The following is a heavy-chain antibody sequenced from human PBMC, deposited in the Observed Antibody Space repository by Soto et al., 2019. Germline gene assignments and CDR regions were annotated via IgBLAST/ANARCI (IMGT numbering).Heavy chain of an antibody. Sequence: QVQLVESGGGVVQPGRSLRLSCAASGFTFSRYGMHWVRQAPGKGLEWVAVISYDGSNKFYADSVKGRFTISRDNSKNTPYLQMNSLRDDDTSVYYCAKDLESSETYTSDCGMDGWGQGTTVTVSS. J-gene: IGHJ6*02. CDR3: AKDLESSETYTSDCGMDG. V-gene: IGHV3-30*18. CDR2: ISYDGSNK. D-gene: IGHD3-16*01. CDR1: GFTFSRYG.